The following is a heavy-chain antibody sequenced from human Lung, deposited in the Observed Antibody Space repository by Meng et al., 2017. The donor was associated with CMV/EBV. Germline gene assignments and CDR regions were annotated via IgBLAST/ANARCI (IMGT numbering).Heavy chain of an antibody. V-gene: IGHV4-39*01. Sequence: SXTXSLXCTVSRGXISSDVHYWGWIRQPPGKGLEWIGNIFHSGSAYYNPSLKSRVSISVDTSKNQFSLKLGSVTAADTARYYCARQGTAAAVTRSRTFDYWXQGTXVTVSS. CDR2: IFHSGSA. CDR1: RGXISSDVHY. D-gene: IGHD6-13*01. CDR3: ARQGTAAAVTRSRTFDY. J-gene: IGHJ4*02.